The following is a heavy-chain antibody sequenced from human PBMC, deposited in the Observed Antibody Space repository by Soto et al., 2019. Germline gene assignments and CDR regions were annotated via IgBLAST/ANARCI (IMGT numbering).Heavy chain of an antibody. V-gene: IGHV4-30-2*01. CDR3: AGVNCGGEYYDPPLDV. CDR2: IYHSGST. CDR1: GGSISSGGYS. D-gene: IGHD3-10*01. J-gene: IGHJ6*02. Sequence: TAETLSLTCAVSGGSISSGGYSWSWIRQPPGKGLEWIGYIYHSGSTYYNPSLKSRVTISVDRSKNQFPLKLSSVTAADTAVYYCAGVNCGGEYYDPPLDVWGQGTTVTVSS.